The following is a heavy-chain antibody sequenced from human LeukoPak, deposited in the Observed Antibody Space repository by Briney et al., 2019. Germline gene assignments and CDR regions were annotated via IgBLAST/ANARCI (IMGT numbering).Heavy chain of an antibody. CDR2: ITPDGSAT. Sequence: GGSLRLSCVASGFIFSGHWMHWVRQVPGKGLVAVSRITPDGSATAYADSAEGRFTISRDNAKNTLYLEMNSLTTEDTALYYCTRSGYNNGYDYWGQGTLVTVSS. CDR1: GFIFSGHW. V-gene: IGHV3-74*03. J-gene: IGHJ4*02. CDR3: TRSGYNNGYDY. D-gene: IGHD1-1*01.